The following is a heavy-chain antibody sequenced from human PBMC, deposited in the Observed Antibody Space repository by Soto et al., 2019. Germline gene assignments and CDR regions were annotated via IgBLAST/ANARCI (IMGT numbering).Heavy chain of an antibody. D-gene: IGHD3-16*01. J-gene: IGHJ6*04. CDR3: ARDPTMITFGGVISRFLDV. Sequence: PGGSLRLSCAASGFTFSSYSMNWVRQAPGKGLEWVSSISSSSSYIYYADSVKGRFTISRDNAKNSLYLQMNSLRAEDTAVYYCARDPTMITFGGVISRFLDVWGKGTTVTVSS. CDR1: GFTFSSYS. CDR2: ISSSSSYI. V-gene: IGHV3-21*01.